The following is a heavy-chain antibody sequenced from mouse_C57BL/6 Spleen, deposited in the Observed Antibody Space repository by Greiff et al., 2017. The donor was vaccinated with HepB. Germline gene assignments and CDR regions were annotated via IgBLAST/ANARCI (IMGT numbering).Heavy chain of an antibody. J-gene: IGHJ2*01. CDR2: INYDGSST. CDR1: GFTFSDYY. CDR3: ARVDDGYFYFDY. V-gene: IGHV5-16*01. D-gene: IGHD2-3*01. Sequence: EVKLVESEGGLVQPGSSMKLSCTASGFTFSDYYMAWVRQVPEKGLEWVANINYDGSSTYYLDSLKSRFIISRDNAKNILYLQMSSLKSEDTATYYCARVDDGYFYFDYWGQGTTLTVSS.